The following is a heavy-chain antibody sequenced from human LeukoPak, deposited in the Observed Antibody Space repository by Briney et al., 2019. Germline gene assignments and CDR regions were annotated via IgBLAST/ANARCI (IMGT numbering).Heavy chain of an antibody. D-gene: IGHD3-22*01. CDR1: GYTFTVYN. V-gene: IGHV1-2*02. CDR3: ATNYYDSSGLYFDAFHI. J-gene: IGHJ3*02. Sequence: GASVKVSFKASGYTFTVYNIHWVRQAPGQGLAWMGWINPNSGGTNYAQKFQGRVTMTRDTSISTAYMQLSRLRSDDTAVYYCATNYYDSSGLYFDAFHIWGQGTMVTVSS. CDR2: INPNSGGT.